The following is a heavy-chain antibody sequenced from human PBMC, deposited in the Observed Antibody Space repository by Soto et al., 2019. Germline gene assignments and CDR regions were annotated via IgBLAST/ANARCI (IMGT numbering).Heavy chain of an antibody. CDR3: ARDRRFLEWLYYFDY. CDR1: GYTFSSYG. Sequence: QVQLVQSGAEVKKPGASVKVSCKASGYTFSSYGISWVRQAPGQGLEWMGWISAYNGNTNYAQKLQGRVTMTTDTSTSTAYMELRSLRSDDTAVYYWARDRRFLEWLYYFDYWGQGTLVTVSS. V-gene: IGHV1-18*01. J-gene: IGHJ4*02. D-gene: IGHD3-3*01. CDR2: ISAYNGNT.